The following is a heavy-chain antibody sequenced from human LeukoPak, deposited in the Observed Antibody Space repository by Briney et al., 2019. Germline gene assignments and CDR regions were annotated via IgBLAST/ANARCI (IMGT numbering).Heavy chain of an antibody. J-gene: IGHJ4*02. Sequence: PGGSLRLSCTASGFTFGDYLMGWFRQAPGRGLEWIGFISGGTTEYAASVTGRFTISRDDSTSIAYLQMNSLTTEDTAVYYCSRGSGWLSVYWGQGTLVTVSS. D-gene: IGHD6-19*01. CDR2: ISGGTT. CDR3: SRGSGWLSVY. CDR1: GFTFGDYL. V-gene: IGHV3-49*03.